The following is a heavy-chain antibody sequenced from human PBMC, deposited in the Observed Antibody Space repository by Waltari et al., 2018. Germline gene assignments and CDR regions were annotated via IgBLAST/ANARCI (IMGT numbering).Heavy chain of an antibody. Sequence: QVQLQQWGAGLLKPSETLSLTCAVSGGSFRGYYWSWIRQPPGKGLEWIGEINHSGSTNYNPSLKSRVTLSVDTSKNQFSLKLSSVTAADTAVYYCARTTMVRGVGAFDPWGQGTLVTVSS. CDR2: INHSGST. D-gene: IGHD3-10*01. V-gene: IGHV4-34*01. CDR1: GGSFRGYY. J-gene: IGHJ5*02. CDR3: ARTTMVRGVGAFDP.